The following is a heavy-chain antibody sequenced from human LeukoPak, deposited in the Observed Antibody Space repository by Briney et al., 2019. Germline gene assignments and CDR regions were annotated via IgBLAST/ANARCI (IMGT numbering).Heavy chain of an antibody. CDR3: AGYSNWFDP. V-gene: IGHV4-30-2*01. CDR2: IYHSGST. D-gene: IGHD5-18*01. Sequence: SQTLSLTCAVSAGSISSGGYSWSWIRQPPGKGLEWIGYIYHSGSTYYNPSLKSRVTISVDRSKNQFSLKLSSVTAADTAVYYCAGYSNWFDPWGQGTLVTVSS. CDR1: AGSISSGGYS. J-gene: IGHJ5*02.